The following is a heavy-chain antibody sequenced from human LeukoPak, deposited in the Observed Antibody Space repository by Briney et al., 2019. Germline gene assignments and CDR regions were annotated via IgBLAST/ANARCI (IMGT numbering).Heavy chain of an antibody. CDR2: IRSKANNYAT. V-gene: IGHV3-73*01. J-gene: IGHJ4*02. CDR3: ARPSQYGSGTDYYFDS. Sequence: AGSLKLSCEASGFVFSGSPMHWVRQASGKGLEWVGHIRSKANNYATIYAASVKGRFTISRDDSKNTAYLQMNSLKTEDTAVYYCARPSQYGSGTDYYFDSWGRGTLVTVSS. D-gene: IGHD3-10*01. CDR1: GFVFSGSP.